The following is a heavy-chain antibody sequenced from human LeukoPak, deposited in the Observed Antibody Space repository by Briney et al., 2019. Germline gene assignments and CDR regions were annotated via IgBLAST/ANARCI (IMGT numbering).Heavy chain of an antibody. CDR3: ARDRRIAVAGNFDY. J-gene: IGHJ4*02. CDR2: ISAYNGNT. V-gene: IGHV1-18*01. CDR1: GYSFTSYG. Sequence: GESLKISCKGSGYSFTSYGISWVRQAPGQGLEWMGWISAYNGNTNYAQKLQGRVTMTTDTSTSTAYMELRSLRSDDTAVYYCARDRRIAVAGNFDYWGQGTLVTVSS. D-gene: IGHD6-19*01.